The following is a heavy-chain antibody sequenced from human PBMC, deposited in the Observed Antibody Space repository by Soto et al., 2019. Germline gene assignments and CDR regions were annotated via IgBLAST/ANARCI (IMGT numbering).Heavy chain of an antibody. CDR2: IYSSGST. CDR1: GGSISSGGYY. CDR3: ATGRSSTSPYPIGY. J-gene: IGHJ4*02. D-gene: IGHD2-2*01. Sequence: QVQLQESGPGLVKPSQTLSLTCTVSGGSISSGGYYWSWIRQHPGKGLEWIGYIYSSGSTYYNPSLKSRVTISVDTSKHQFSLKPSSVADADTAVYYCATGRSSTSPYPIGYWGQGTLVTVSS. V-gene: IGHV4-31*03.